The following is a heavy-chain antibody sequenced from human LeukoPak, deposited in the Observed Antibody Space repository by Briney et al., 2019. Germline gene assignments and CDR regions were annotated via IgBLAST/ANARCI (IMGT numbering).Heavy chain of an antibody. CDR1: GGSFSGYY. J-gene: IGHJ4*02. CDR3: ARGSAGDSSGSYDY. Sequence: SKTLSLTCAVYGGSFSGYYWNWIHQPPGKGLEWIGEINHSGSTNYNPSLKNRVTISVDTSKNQFSLKLSSVTAADTAVYYCARGSAGDSSGSYDYWGQGTLVTVSS. V-gene: IGHV4-34*01. CDR2: INHSGST. D-gene: IGHD3-22*01.